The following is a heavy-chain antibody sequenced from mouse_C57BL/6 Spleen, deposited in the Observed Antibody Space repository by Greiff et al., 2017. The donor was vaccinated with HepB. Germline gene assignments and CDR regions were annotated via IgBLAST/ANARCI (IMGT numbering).Heavy chain of an antibody. J-gene: IGHJ2*01. CDR3: ARDAFYGSSYIDY. CDR1: GFTFSSYA. CDR2: ISDGGSYT. V-gene: IGHV5-4*01. D-gene: IGHD1-1*01. Sequence: DVKLVESGGGLVKPGGSLKLSCAASGFTFSSYAMSWVRQTPEKRLEWVATISDGGSYTYYPDNVKGRFTISRDNAKNNLYLQMSHLKSEDTAMYYCARDAFYGSSYIDYWGQGTTLTVSS.